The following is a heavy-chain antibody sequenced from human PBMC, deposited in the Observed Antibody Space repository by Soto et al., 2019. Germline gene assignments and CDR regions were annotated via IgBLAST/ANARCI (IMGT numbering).Heavy chain of an antibody. CDR1: GFTFSRFA. CDR3: AKGGELDV. Sequence: EVLLLESGGGLVQPGGSLRLSCEASGFTFSRFAMNWVRQAPGKGLEWVSAIGDSGASTYYAVSVKGRFTISRDNSRNTLYLRLNSLRAEATAEYYCAKGGELDVWGNGPRSPSPQ. J-gene: IGHJ6*01. CDR2: IGDSGAST. D-gene: IGHD3-16*01. V-gene: IGHV3-23*01.